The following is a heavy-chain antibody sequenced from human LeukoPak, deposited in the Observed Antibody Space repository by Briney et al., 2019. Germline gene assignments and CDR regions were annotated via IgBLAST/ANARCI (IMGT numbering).Heavy chain of an antibody. D-gene: IGHD5-24*01. Sequence: PGGSLRLSCVVSGFNFRSNWMSWVRQAPGKGLEWVANIKQDGSKKSYVDSVKGRFTISRDNAKNSLYLQMNSLRAEDTAIYYCTRVGYIDEGIDYWGQGTLVTVSS. J-gene: IGHJ4*02. CDR2: IKQDGSKK. V-gene: IGHV3-7*04. CDR1: GFNFRSNW. CDR3: TRVGYIDEGIDY.